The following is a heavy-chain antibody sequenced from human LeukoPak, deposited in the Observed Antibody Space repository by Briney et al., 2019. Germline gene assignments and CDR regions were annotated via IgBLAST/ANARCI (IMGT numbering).Heavy chain of an antibody. J-gene: IGHJ4*02. CDR2: FDPEDGET. CDR1: GYTLTELS. Sequence: ASVKVSCKVSGYTLTELSMHWVRQAPGKGPEWMGGFDPEDGETIYAPKFQGRVTMTEGTSTDTAYMEMCSLRSDVTAVYYCATARPAYYYGSERHRIDAFFYWGQGAPGTVSS. D-gene: IGHD3-10*01. V-gene: IGHV1-24*01. CDR3: ATARPAYYYGSERHRIDAFFY.